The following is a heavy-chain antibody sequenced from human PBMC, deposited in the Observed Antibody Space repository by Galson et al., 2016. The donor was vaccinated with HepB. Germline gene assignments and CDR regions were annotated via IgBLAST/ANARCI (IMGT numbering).Heavy chain of an antibody. V-gene: IGHV3-7*03. J-gene: IGHJ5*02. CDR3: SRDLWDTVVVPSAPGLNWFDP. CDR1: GLTFNNYW. CDR2: IKGDGSDK. Sequence: SLRLSCAASGLTFNNYWMRWVRQAPGKGLEWVATIKGDGSDKYYVDSVKGRFTISRDNAHTSVYLQMNSLRAEDTGLYYCSRDLWDTVVVPSAPGLNWFDPWGQGTLVSVSS. D-gene: IGHD2-2*01.